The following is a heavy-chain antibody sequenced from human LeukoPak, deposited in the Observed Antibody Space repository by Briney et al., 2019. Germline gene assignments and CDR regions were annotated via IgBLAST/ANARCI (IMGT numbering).Heavy chain of an antibody. D-gene: IGHD5-12*01. CDR1: GSTLSELS. CDR2: FDPEDGET. J-gene: IGHJ4*02. V-gene: IGHV1-24*01. Sequence: ASVKVSCKVSGSTLSELSMHWVRQAPGKGLEWMGGFDPEDGETIYAQKFQGRVTITADKSTSTAYMELSSLRSEDTAVYYCARAEVIKRWLQSNFDYWGQGTLVTVSS. CDR3: ARAEVIKRWLQSNFDY.